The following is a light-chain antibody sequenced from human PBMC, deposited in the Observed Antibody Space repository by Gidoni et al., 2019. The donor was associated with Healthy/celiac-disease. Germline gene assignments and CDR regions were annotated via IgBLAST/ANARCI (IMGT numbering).Light chain of an antibody. V-gene: IGLV1-40*01. CDR2: GNS. CDR1: SSNIGAGYD. Sequence: HSVLTQPPSVSGAPGQRVTISCTGRSSNIGAGYDVHWYQQLPGTAPKLLIYGNSNRPSGVPDRFSGSKSGTSASLAITGLQAEDEADYYCKSYDSSLSYVVFGGGTKLTVL. J-gene: IGLJ2*01. CDR3: KSYDSSLSYVV.